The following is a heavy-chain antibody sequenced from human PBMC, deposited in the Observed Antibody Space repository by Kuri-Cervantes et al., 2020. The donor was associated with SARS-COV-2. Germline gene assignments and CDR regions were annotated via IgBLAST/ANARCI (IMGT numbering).Heavy chain of an antibody. D-gene: IGHD6-19*01. J-gene: IGHJ4*02. CDR3: ARLGSGWPGIDF. V-gene: IGHV4-59*12. CDR1: GGSLSGYY. Sequence: GSLRLSCTVSGGSLSGYYWSWIRQTPGKGLEWLGYIYYSGSSNYNPSLKSRVSISVDTSKNQFSLRLSSVTAADTAVYYCARLGSGWPGIDFWGQGTLVTVSS. CDR2: IYYSGSS.